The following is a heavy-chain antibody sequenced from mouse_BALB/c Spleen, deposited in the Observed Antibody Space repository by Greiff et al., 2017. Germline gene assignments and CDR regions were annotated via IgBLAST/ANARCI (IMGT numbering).Heavy chain of an antibody. CDR1: GFTFSDYY. D-gene: IGHD2-3*01. J-gene: IGHJ2*01. CDR3: ARDGDGYSYYFDY. CDR2: ISDGGSYT. Sequence: EVKLMESGGGLVKPGGSLKLSCAASGFTFSDYYMYWVRQTPEKRLEWVATISDGGSYTYYPDSVKGRFTISRDNAKNNLYLQVSSLKSEDTAMYYCARDGDGYSYYFDYWGQGTTLTVSS. V-gene: IGHV5-4*02.